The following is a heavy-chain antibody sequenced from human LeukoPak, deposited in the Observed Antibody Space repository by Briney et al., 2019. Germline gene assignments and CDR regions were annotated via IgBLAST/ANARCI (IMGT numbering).Heavy chain of an antibody. D-gene: IGHD6-6*01. Sequence: SQTLSLTCAVSGGSISSGGYSWSWIRQPPGKGLEWIGYIYHSGSTYYNPSLKSRVTISVDRSKNQFSLKLSSVTAADTAVYYCARHEGYSSSAAYWGQGTLVTVSS. J-gene: IGHJ4*02. CDR2: IYHSGST. CDR1: GGSISSGGYS. V-gene: IGHV4-30-2*01. CDR3: ARHEGYSSSAAY.